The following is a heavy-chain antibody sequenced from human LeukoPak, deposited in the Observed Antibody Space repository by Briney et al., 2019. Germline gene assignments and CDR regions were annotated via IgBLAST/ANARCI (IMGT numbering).Heavy chain of an antibody. D-gene: IGHD6-19*01. J-gene: IGHJ4*02. CDR3: ARVEHGYSSGWSCFDY. V-gene: IGHV1-46*01. CDR1: GYTFTSYY. CDR2: INPSGGST. Sequence: VASVKVSCKASGYTFTSYYMHWVRQAPGQGLEWMGIINPSGGSTSYAQEFQGRVTMTRDTSTSTVYMELRSLRSDDTALYYCARVEHGYSSGWSCFDYWGQGTLVTVSS.